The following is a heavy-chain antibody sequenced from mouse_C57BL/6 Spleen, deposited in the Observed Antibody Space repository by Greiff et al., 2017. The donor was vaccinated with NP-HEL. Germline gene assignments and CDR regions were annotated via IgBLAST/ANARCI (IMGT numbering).Heavy chain of an antibody. D-gene: IGHD1-1*01. Sequence: VQLQQSGAELVKPGASVKLSCKASGYTFTSYWMQWVKQRPGQGLEWIGEIDPSDSYTNYNQKFKGKATLTVDTSSSTAYMQLSSLTSEDSAVYYCARRTRPYGSSSYAMDYWGQGTSVTVSS. CDR3: ARRTRPYGSSSYAMDY. CDR2: IDPSDSYT. CDR1: GYTFTSYW. J-gene: IGHJ4*01. V-gene: IGHV1-50*01.